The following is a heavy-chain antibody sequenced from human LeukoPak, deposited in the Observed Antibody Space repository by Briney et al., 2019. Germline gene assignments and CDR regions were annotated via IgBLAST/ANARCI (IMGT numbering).Heavy chain of an antibody. D-gene: IGHD3-10*01. V-gene: IGHV4-34*01. J-gene: IGHJ4*02. CDR3: ARSQAYYYGSGSYGY. CDR2: INHSGST. Sequence: SETLSLTCTVSGGSISTYYWNWIRQPPGKGLEWIGEINHSGSTNYNPSLKSRVTISVDTSKNQFSLKLSSVTAADTAVYYCARSQAYYYGSGSYGYWGQGTLVTVSS. CDR1: GGSISTYY.